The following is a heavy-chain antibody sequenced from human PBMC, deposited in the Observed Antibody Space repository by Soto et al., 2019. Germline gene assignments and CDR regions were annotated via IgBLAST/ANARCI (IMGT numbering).Heavy chain of an antibody. J-gene: IGHJ6*03. CDR3: ARDGGINWNYRNYMAV. CDR1: GYTFTDFR. D-gene: IGHD1-7*01. V-gene: IGHV1-3*01. Sequence: QVQLLQSGAEVKKPGASVKVSCKASGYTFTDFRMHWVRQAPGQRLEWMGCINVANDNTEYSQTFQGRVTITRDTSASTAYMELSSLRFEDTAVYFCARDGGINWNYRNYMAVWGEGTTVIVSS. CDR2: INVANDNT.